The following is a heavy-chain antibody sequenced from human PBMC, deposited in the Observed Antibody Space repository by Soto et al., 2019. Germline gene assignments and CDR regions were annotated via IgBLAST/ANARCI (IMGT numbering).Heavy chain of an antibody. Sequence: QVQLVQSGAEVKKPGASVKVSCKASGYTFSAYGINWVRQAPGQGLEWVAWISAHNGNTKYAHKLQGSVTMTTDTSTSTAYMEQRSLRSDDTAVYYCARADYCSGGSCYPGTTDYWGQGTLVTVSS. CDR3: ARADYCSGGSCYPGTTDY. D-gene: IGHD2-15*01. J-gene: IGHJ4*02. V-gene: IGHV1-18*01. CDR2: ISAHNGNT. CDR1: GYTFSAYG.